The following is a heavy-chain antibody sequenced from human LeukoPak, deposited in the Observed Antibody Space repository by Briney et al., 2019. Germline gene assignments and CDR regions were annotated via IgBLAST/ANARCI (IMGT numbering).Heavy chain of an antibody. D-gene: IGHD1-20*01. CDR2: IYRGGGST. J-gene: IGHJ4*02. Sequence: GASVKVSCKASGYTLTSYNMHCVRQAPGQGLGWMGMIYRGGGSTTGAQNFQARLTITRDTSTNTIYRELRGLTFEDTAVYYCARDQGNWQFDYWGQGTLVTVSS. V-gene: IGHV1-46*01. CDR1: GYTLTSYN. CDR3: ARDQGNWQFDY.